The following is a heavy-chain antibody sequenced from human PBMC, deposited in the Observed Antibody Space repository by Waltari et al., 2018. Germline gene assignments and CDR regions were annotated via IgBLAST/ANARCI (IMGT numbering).Heavy chain of an antibody. CDR1: GFTFSSPW. V-gene: IGHV3-74*03. Sequence: EVQVVEPGGGLVQPGGSLRLSWVASGFTFSSPWMHWVRQVSGKGLEWVSRITTDETNTAYADAVKGRFTVSRDNAKNTVYLQMTSVRAEDTGIYYCARDRGTATPLDPWGQGTVVTVSS. D-gene: IGHD3-10*01. CDR2: ITTDETNT. J-gene: IGHJ5*02. CDR3: ARDRGTATPLDP.